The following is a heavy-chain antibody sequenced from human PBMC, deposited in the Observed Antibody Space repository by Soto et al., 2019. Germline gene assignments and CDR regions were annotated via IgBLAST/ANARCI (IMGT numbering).Heavy chain of an antibody. V-gene: IGHV1-24*01. Sequence: GASVKVSCKVSGYTLTELSMHWVRQAPGRGLEWMGGFDPEDGETIYAQKFQGRVTMTEDTSTDTAYMELSSLRSEDTAVYYCATDVIAAAVRGSRNFCGMDVWGQGTTVTVSS. CDR1: GYTLTELS. D-gene: IGHD6-13*01. CDR2: FDPEDGET. J-gene: IGHJ6*02. CDR3: ATDVIAAAVRGSRNFCGMDV.